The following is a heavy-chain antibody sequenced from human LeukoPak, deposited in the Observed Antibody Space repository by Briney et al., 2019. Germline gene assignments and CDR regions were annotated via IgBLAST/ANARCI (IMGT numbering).Heavy chain of an antibody. CDR2: ISGSGGST. CDR1: GLTFSSYA. V-gene: IGHV3-23*01. CDR3: AKELLAASYYYYYYGMDV. D-gene: IGHD6-13*01. J-gene: IGHJ6*02. Sequence: GGSLRLSCAASGLTFSSYAMSWVRQAPGKGLEWVSAISGSGGSTYYADSVKGRFTISRDNSKNTLYLQMNSLRAEDTAVYYCAKELLAASYYYYYYGMDVWGQGTTVTVSS.